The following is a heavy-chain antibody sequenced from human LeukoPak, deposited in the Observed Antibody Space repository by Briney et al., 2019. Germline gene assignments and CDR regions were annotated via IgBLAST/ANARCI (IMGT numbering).Heavy chain of an antibody. CDR1: GYTFTSYG. Sequence: GASVTVSCTASGYTFTSYGISWVRQAPGQGLEWMGWISAYNGNTNYAQKLQGRVTITADESTSTAYMELSSLRSEDTAVYYCARDNSVRDEAWWFNPWGQGTLVTVSS. V-gene: IGHV1-18*01. CDR2: ISAYNGNT. CDR3: ARDNSVRDEAWWFNP. D-gene: IGHD5-24*01. J-gene: IGHJ5*02.